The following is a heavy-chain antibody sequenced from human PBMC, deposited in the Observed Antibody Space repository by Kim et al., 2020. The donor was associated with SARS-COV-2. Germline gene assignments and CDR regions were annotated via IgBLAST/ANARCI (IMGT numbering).Heavy chain of an antibody. CDR1: GFTFSSHA. CDR3: VAEVGPKHFGH. V-gene: IGHV3-30-3*01. J-gene: IGHJ4*02. CDR2: VSHDGTYK. Sequence: GGSLRLSCAASGFTFSSHAMHWVRQAPGKGLEWVAVVSHDGTYKDYIGSVKGRFTTSRDNSKNTQSLQMNSLRAEDTAVYYCVAEVGPKHFGHWGQGTLVTVSS. D-gene: IGHD1-26*01.